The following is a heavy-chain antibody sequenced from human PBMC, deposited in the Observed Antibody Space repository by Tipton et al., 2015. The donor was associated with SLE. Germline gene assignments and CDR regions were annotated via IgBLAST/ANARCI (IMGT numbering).Heavy chain of an antibody. D-gene: IGHD1-20*01. Sequence: SLRLSCAASGFTVSSNYMNWVRQTPGKGLEWVAVISYDGSNKYYADSVKGRFTISRDNSKNTLYLQMNSLRAEDTAVYYCAREPPITGTPFDYWGQGTLVTVSS. CDR1: GFTVSSNY. J-gene: IGHJ4*02. CDR3: AREPPITGTPFDY. V-gene: IGHV3-30*03. CDR2: ISYDGSNK.